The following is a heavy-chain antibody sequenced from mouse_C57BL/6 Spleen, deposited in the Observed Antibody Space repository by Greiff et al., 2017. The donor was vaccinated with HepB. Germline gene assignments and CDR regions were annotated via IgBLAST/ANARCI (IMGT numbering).Heavy chain of an antibody. CDR1: GYTFTSYW. V-gene: IGHV1-64*01. D-gene: IGHD1-1*01. J-gene: IGHJ1*03. CDR2: IHPNSGST. Sequence: QVQLLQPGAELVKPGASVKLSCKASGYTFTSYWMHWVKQRPGQGLEWIGMIHPNSGSTNYNEKFKSKATLTVDKSSSTAYMQLSSLTSEDSAVYYCARAYGSSSWYFDVWGTGTTVTVSS. CDR3: ARAYGSSSWYFDV.